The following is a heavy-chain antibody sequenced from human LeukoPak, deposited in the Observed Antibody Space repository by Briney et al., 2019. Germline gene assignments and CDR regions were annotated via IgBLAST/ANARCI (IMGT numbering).Heavy chain of an antibody. V-gene: IGHV4-59*01. CDR3: AREGYYDSSGYTH. CDR2: IYYSGST. CDR1: GGSISSYY. J-gene: IGHJ4*02. D-gene: IGHD3-22*01. Sequence: SETLSLTCTVSGGSISSYYWSWIRQPPGKGLEGIGYIYYSGSTNYNPSLKSRVTISVDTSKNQFSLKLSSVTAADTAVYYCAREGYYDSSGYTHWGQGTLVTVSS.